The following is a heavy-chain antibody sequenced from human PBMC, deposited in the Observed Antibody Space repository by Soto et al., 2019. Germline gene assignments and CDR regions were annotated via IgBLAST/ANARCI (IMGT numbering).Heavy chain of an antibody. J-gene: IGHJ5*02. CDR2: ISSSSSYI. CDR1: GFTFSSYS. D-gene: IGHD3-3*01. Sequence: GGSLRLSCAASGFTFSSYSMNWVRQAPGKGLEWVSSISSSSSYIYYADSVKGRFTVSRDNAKNSLYLQMNSLRAEDTAVYYCARDLSRITIFGVVGDNWFDPWGQGTLVTVSS. V-gene: IGHV3-21*01. CDR3: ARDLSRITIFGVVGDNWFDP.